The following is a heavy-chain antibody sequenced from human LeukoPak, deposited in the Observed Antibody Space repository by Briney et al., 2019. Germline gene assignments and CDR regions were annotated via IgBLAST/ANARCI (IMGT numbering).Heavy chain of an antibody. CDR2: ISYDGSNK. CDR1: GFTFSSYA. D-gene: IGHD2-2*01. Sequence: GGSLRLSCAASGFTFSSYAMHWVRQAPGKGLEWVAVISYDGSNKYYADSVKGRFTISRDNSKNTLYLQMNSLRAEDTAVYYCAREAVPAATYYYYCGMDVWGQGTTVTVSS. CDR3: AREAVPAATYYYYCGMDV. J-gene: IGHJ6*02. V-gene: IGHV3-30-3*01.